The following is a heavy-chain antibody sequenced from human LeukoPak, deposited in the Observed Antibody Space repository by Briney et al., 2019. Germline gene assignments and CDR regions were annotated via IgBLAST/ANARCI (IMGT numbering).Heavy chain of an antibody. J-gene: IGHJ4*02. CDR2: ITGSAGST. Sequence: GGSLRLSCAASGVTFSNYAMSWVRQAPGKGLEWVSSITGSAGSTYYADSVKGRFTISRDNSKNTLYLQMNSLRAEDTAVYYCAKDFRSCYYDTSGYFWDYWGQGTLVTVSS. D-gene: IGHD3-22*01. V-gene: IGHV3-23*01. CDR3: AKDFRSCYYDTSGYFWDY. CDR1: GVTFSNYA.